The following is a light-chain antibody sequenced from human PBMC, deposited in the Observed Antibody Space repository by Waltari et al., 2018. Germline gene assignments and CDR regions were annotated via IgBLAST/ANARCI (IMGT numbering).Light chain of an antibody. V-gene: IGKV1-16*01. Sequence: DIQMTQSPSSLSASVGDSVTITCRASQSVRKYLSWYQQKPGQAPKMLIYGTSGLKTGAPSRFSGSGSGADFTLTITGLQPEDFGTYYCQLYNSYVMYTFGQGTKLDIK. CDR3: QLYNSYVMYT. CDR2: GTS. J-gene: IGKJ2*01. CDR1: QSVRKY.